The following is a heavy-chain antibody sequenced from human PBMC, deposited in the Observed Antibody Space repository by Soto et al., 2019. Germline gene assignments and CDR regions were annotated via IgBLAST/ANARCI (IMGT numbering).Heavy chain of an antibody. J-gene: IGHJ4*02. CDR2: IYTSGAT. D-gene: IGHD3-10*01. CDR3: ARANRPFRGDGAFDS. CDR1: SGSMYGFY. Sequence: QVQLQESGPGLVKPSETLSLNCTVSSGSMYGFYWSWFRQSAGKGLEWIGRIYTSGATSYHPSLKSRVSMSVSDSKTQFYLRLTSMTAADTAVYYCARANRPFRGDGAFDSWGQGTLVTVSS. V-gene: IGHV4-4*07.